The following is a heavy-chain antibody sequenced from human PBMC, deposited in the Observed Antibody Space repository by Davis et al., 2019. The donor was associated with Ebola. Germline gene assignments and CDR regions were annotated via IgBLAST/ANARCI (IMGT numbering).Heavy chain of an antibody. D-gene: IGHD2-2*01. CDR1: GYTFTGYY. CDR2: INPNSGGT. V-gene: IGHV1-2*04. J-gene: IGHJ6*02. Sequence: ASVKVSCKASGYTFTGYYMHWVRHAPGQGLEWMGWINPNSGGTNYAQKFQGWVTMTRDTSISTAYMELSRLRSDDTAMYYCARDRPSGCSSTSCSYYYYGMDVWGQGTTVTVSS. CDR3: ARDRPSGCSSTSCSYYYYGMDV.